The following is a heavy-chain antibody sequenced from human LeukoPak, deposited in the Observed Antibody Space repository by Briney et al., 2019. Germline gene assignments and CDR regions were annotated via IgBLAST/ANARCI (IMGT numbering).Heavy chain of an antibody. CDR3: ARVGGGYYYMDV. CDR1: GGSISSSSYY. Sequence: SETLSLTCTVSGGSISSSSYYWGWIRQPPGKGLEWIGSIYYSGSTYYNPSLKSRVTISVDTSKNQFSLKLSSVTAADTAVYYSARVGGGYYYMDVWGKGTTVTISS. V-gene: IGHV4-39*01. J-gene: IGHJ6*03. CDR2: IYYSGST. D-gene: IGHD3-16*01.